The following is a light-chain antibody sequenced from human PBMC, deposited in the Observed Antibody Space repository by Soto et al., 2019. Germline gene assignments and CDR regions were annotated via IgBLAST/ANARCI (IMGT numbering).Light chain of an antibody. J-gene: IGKJ4*01. CDR1: QSVSSSY. CDR2: GAS. CDR3: QHYGSSFP. V-gene: IGKV3-20*01. Sequence: EIVLTQSPGTLSLSPGERATLSCRASQSVSSSYLAWYQQKPGQAPRLLIYGASSRATGIPDRFSGSGSGTDFTLTISRLEPEDFAVYYCQHYGSSFPFGGGTKVEIK.